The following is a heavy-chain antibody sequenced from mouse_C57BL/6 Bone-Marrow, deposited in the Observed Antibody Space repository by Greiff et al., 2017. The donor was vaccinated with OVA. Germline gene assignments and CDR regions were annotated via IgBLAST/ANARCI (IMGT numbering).Heavy chain of an antibody. V-gene: IGHV1-55*01. D-gene: IGHD1-1*01. CDR1: GYTFTSYW. CDR3: ARSPFITTVVDY. Sequence: QVQLQQPGAELVKPGASVKMSCKASGYTFTSYWITWVKQRPGQGLEWIGDIYPGSGSTNYNEKFKSKATLTVDTSSSTAYMQLSSLTSEDSAVYYCARSPFITTVVDYWGQGTTLTVSS. CDR2: IYPGSGST. J-gene: IGHJ2*01.